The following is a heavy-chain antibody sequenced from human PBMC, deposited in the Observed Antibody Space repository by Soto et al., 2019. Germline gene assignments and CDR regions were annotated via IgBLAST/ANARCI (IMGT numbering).Heavy chain of an antibody. CDR1: GYIFTSYG. Sequence: QVKLMQSGAEVKKPGASVKVSCKASGYIFTSYGIGWVRQAPGQGLEWMGWISGFNGNTNYAQRFQDRVTLTTDTSTTTAYLELRSLISDDTAVYYCARGTTEVTSFDLWGRGTLVTVSS. CDR2: ISGFNGNT. D-gene: IGHD4-4*01. CDR3: ARGTTEVTSFDL. V-gene: IGHV1-18*04. J-gene: IGHJ2*01.